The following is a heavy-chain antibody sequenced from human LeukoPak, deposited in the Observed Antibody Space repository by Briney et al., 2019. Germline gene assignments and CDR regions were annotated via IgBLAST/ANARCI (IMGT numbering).Heavy chain of an antibody. J-gene: IGHJ3*02. CDR1: GGSISSYY. Sequence: PSETLSLTCTVSGGSISSYYWSWIRQPPGKGLEWIGYIYYSGSTNYNPSLKSRVTISVDTSKNQFSLKLSSVTAADTAVYYCARHLEPAADAFDIWGQGTMVTVSS. CDR3: ARHLEPAADAFDI. CDR2: IYYSGST. V-gene: IGHV4-59*08. D-gene: IGHD2-2*01.